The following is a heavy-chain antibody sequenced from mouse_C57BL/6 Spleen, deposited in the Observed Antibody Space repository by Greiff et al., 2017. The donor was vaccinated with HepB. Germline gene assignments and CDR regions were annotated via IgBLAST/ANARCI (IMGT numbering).Heavy chain of an antibody. V-gene: IGHV1-81*01. Sequence: VQLQQSGAELARPGASVKLSCKASGYTFTSYGISWVKQRTGQGLEWIGEIYPRSGNTYYNEKFKGKATLTADKSSSTAYMELRSLTSEDSAVYFCARWGITTVVATEGYFDVWGTGTTVTVSS. CDR2: IYPRSGNT. J-gene: IGHJ1*03. D-gene: IGHD1-1*01. CDR1: GYTFTSYG. CDR3: ARWGITTVVATEGYFDV.